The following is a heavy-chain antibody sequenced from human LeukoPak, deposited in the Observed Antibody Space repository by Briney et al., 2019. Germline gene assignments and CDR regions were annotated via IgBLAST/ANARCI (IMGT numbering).Heavy chain of an antibody. Sequence: SVKVSCKASGGTFSSYAISWVRQAPGQGLEWMGGIIPIFGTANYAQKFQGRVTITADESASTAYMELSSLRSEDTAVYYCARHMVRGVMRGSNLDYWGQGTLVTVSS. CDR3: ARHMVRGVMRGSNLDY. D-gene: IGHD3-10*01. CDR2: IIPIFGTA. J-gene: IGHJ4*02. CDR1: GGTFSSYA. V-gene: IGHV1-69*13.